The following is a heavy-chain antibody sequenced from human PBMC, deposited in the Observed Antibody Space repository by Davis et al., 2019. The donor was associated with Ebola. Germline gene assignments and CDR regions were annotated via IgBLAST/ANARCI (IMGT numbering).Heavy chain of an antibody. V-gene: IGHV4-59*01. CDR3: ARWVTFGGVIVRVGWFDP. CDR1: GGSISSYY. CDR2: IYYSGST. D-gene: IGHD3-16*02. Sequence: PSETLSLTCTVSGGSISSYYWSWIRQPPGKGLEWIGYIYYSGSTNYNPSLKSRVTISVDTSKNQFSLKLSSVTAADTAVYYCARWVTFGGVIVRVGWFDPWGQGTLVTVSS. J-gene: IGHJ5*02.